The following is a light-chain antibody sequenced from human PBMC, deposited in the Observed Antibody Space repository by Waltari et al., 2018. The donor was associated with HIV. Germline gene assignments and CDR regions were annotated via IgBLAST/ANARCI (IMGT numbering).Light chain of an antibody. CDR1: SSNIVTNY. J-gene: IGLJ2*01. Sequence: QSVLTQPPSASGTPGQRVTISLSGSSSNIVTNYVSWYTQFPGTAPELVVYHTHQRPLGVPDRFSGSKSGTSASLAISGLRSEDEADYYCAAWDDSLSAWLFGGGTRLNVL. CDR2: HTH. CDR3: AAWDDSLSAWL. V-gene: IGLV1-47*01.